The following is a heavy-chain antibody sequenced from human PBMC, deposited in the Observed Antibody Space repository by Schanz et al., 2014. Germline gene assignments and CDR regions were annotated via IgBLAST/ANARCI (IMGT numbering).Heavy chain of an antibody. CDR1: GFTFSSYS. CDR3: AASSGWHPSTDY. J-gene: IGHJ4*02. V-gene: IGHV3-21*04. CDR2: ISSRSSHI. Sequence: VQLVDSGGGLVQPGGSLRLSCAASGFTFSSYSMNWVRQAPGKGLEWVSSISSRSSHIYYADSVKGRFTVSRDNAKSSLYLQMNSLRVEDTAVYYCAASSGWHPSTDYWGQGTLVTVSS. D-gene: IGHD6-19*01.